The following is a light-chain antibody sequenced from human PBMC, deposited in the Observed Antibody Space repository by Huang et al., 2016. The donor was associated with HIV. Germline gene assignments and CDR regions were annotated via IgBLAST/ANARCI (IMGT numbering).Light chain of an antibody. CDR2: AAS. CDR3: QQYSVSPYT. V-gene: IGKV3-20*01. J-gene: IGKJ2*01. CDR1: QSVITTY. Sequence: EIVLTQSPGTLSLSPGERATLSYRASQSVITTYLNWYQQRPGQAPRLLIYAASSRATGISDRFSGSGSGTDFTLNISRLEPGDFAVYYCQQYSVSPYTFGQGTKLEIK.